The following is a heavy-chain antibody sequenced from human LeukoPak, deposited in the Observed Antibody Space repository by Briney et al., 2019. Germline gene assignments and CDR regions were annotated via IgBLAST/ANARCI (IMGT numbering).Heavy chain of an antibody. D-gene: IGHD2-2*01. J-gene: IGHJ6*03. CDR1: GFTFSSYA. V-gene: IGHV3-23*01. CDR2: TSGSGGST. CDR3: AKAPSLTQRDCSSTSCYVGYYYYYMDV. Sequence: PGGSLRLSCAASGFTFSSYAMTWVRQAPGKGLEWVSGTSGSGGSTYYADSVKGRFTISRDNSKNTLYLQMNSLRAEDTAVYYCAKAPSLTQRDCSSTSCYVGYYYYYMDVWGKGTTVTVSS.